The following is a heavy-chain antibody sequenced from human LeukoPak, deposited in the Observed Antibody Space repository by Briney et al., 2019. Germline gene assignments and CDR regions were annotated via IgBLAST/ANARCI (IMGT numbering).Heavy chain of an antibody. CDR2: IYYSGST. CDR3: ARTHQFYDILTGYYFSGGDYYGMDV. Sequence: SETLSLTCTVSGGSISISSYYWGWIRQPPGKGLEWIGSIYYSGSTYYNPSLKSRVTISVDTSKNQFSLKLSSVTAADTAVYYCARTHQFYDILTGYYFSGGDYYGMDVWGQGTTVTVSS. V-gene: IGHV4-39*01. CDR1: GGSISISSYY. D-gene: IGHD3-9*01. J-gene: IGHJ6*02.